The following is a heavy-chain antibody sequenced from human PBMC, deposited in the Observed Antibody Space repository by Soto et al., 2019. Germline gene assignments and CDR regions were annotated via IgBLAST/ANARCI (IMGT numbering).Heavy chain of an antibody. CDR3: ARHDCISTSCYYYYYYSMDV. Sequence: QVQLVQSGAEVKKPGSSVKVSCKTSGGNFSSDAISWVRQAPGQGLEGMGGIIPIFDTANYAQKFQGRVTITADESTSTAYMELSSLRSEDTAVYYCARHDCISTSCYYYYYYSMDVWGQGTTVTVSS. CDR1: GGNFSSDA. CDR2: IIPIFDTA. V-gene: IGHV1-69*12. J-gene: IGHJ6*02. D-gene: IGHD2-2*01.